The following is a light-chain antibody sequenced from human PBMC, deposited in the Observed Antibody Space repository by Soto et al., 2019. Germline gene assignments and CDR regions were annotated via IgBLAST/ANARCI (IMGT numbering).Light chain of an antibody. Sequence: QSALTQPPSVSAAPGQRVTISCTGSSSNIGAGYEAHWYQQVPGTPPKLLIYENNNRPSGVPDRLSGSKSGTSASLAITVLEAEDEAEYYCQSYDSSLSGYVFVTGTKLTVL. J-gene: IGLJ1*01. CDR2: ENN. CDR1: SSNIGAGYE. CDR3: QSYDSSLSGYV. V-gene: IGLV1-40*01.